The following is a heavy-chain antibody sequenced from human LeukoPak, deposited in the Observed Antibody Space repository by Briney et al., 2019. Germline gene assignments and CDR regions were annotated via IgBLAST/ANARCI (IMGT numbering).Heavy chain of an antibody. CDR3: AKDPGFGGVIPYYFDY. J-gene: IGHJ4*02. CDR1: GFTFSSYG. CDR2: IRYDGSNK. V-gene: IGHV3-30*02. D-gene: IGHD3-16*02. Sequence: PGGSLRLPCAASGFTFSSYGMHWVRQAPGKGLEWVAFIRYDGSNKYYADSVKGRFTISRDNSKNTLYLQMNSLRAEDTAVYYCAKDPGFGGVIPYYFDYWGQGTLVTVSS.